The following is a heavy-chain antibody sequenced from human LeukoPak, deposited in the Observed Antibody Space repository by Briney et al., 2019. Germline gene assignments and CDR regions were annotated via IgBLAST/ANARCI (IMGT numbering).Heavy chain of an antibody. CDR2: ISGSGGST. Sequence: PGGSLRLFCAASGFTFSNYAMSWVRQAPGKGLEWVSAISGSGGSTYYADSVKGRFTISRDNSKNTLSLQMNSLRAGDTAVYNCAKDLRVIVVMYYMDVWGKGTTVTVP. D-gene: IGHD2-2*01. J-gene: IGHJ6*03. CDR1: GFTFSNYA. CDR3: AKDLRVIVVMYYMDV. V-gene: IGHV3-23*01.